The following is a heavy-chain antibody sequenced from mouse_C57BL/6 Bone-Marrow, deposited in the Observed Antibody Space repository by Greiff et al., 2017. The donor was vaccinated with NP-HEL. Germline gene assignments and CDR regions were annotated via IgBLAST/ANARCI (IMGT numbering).Heavy chain of an antibody. J-gene: IGHJ3*01. Sequence: VKLQESGAELARPGASVKMSCKASGYTFTSYTMHWVKQRPGQGLEWIGYINPSSGYTKYNQKFKDKATLTADKSSSTSYMQLSSLTSEDSAVYYCARALYYPGAYWGQGTLVTVSA. CDR2: INPSSGYT. CDR3: ARALYYPGAY. CDR1: GYTFTSYT. D-gene: IGHD1-1*01. V-gene: IGHV1-4*01.